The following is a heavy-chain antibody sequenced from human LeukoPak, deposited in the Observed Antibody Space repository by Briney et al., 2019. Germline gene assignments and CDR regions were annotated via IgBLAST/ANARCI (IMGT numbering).Heavy chain of an antibody. Sequence: SETLSLTSTVSGGSVSSGFYYWGWIRQPPGKGLEWIGSIYYSGSTYYNPSLKSRVTISVDTSKNQFSLHLNSVTPEDTAVYYCARRLTQYDCFDPWGQGILVTVSS. D-gene: IGHD2-2*01. CDR1: GGSVSSGFYY. J-gene: IGHJ5*02. CDR2: IYYSGST. V-gene: IGHV4-39*01. CDR3: ARRLTQYDCFDP.